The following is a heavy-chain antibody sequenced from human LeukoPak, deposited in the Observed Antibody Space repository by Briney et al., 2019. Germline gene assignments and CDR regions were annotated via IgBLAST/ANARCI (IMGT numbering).Heavy chain of an antibody. D-gene: IGHD3-16*01. V-gene: IGHV1-18*01. CDR2: ISAYNGNT. CDR3: ATDDYVARGDH. Sequence: SVKVSCKASGCTFTSYGICWVQQAPGQGLEWIGWISAYNGNTNYAQKLQGRVTMTTDTSTSTAYMELRSLRSDDTAVYYCATDDYVARGDHWGQGTLVTVSP. J-gene: IGHJ4*02. CDR1: GCTFTSYG.